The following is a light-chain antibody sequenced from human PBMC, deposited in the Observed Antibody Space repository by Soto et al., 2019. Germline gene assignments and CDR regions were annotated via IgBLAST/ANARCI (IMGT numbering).Light chain of an antibody. Sequence: EIVMKQSPATLSVSTGERATLSCRASQSVSSNLAWYQQKPVQAPRLLIYGASTRATGIPARFSGSGSGTEFTLTISSLQSEDFAVYYCQQYNNWTFGQGTKVDIK. CDR3: QQYNNWT. CDR2: GAS. J-gene: IGKJ1*01. CDR1: QSVSSN. V-gene: IGKV3-15*01.